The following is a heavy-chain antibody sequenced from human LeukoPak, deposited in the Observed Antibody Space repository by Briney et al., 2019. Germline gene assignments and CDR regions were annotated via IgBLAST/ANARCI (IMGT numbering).Heavy chain of an antibody. CDR3: ARGGNYGDYDGYFDY. J-gene: IGHJ4*02. CDR1: GGSISSYY. Sequence: PSETLSLTCTVSGGSISSYYWSWIRQPPGKGLEWIVYIYYSGSTNYNPSLRSRVTISVDTSKNQFSLKLSSVTAADTAVYYCARGGNYGDYDGYFDYWGQGTLVTVSS. V-gene: IGHV4-59*08. D-gene: IGHD4-17*01. CDR2: IYYSGST.